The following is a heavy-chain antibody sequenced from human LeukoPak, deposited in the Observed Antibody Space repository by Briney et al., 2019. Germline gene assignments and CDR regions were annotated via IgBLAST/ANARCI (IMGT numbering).Heavy chain of an antibody. Sequence: PSETLSLTCTVSGGSVSSGSYYWIWIRQPPGKGLEWIGYIYYSGSTNYNPSLKSRVIISVDTSKNQFSLKLSSVTAADTAVYYCARASGGYSSGWYLDYWGQGTLVTVSS. CDR1: GGSVSSGSYY. CDR3: ARASGGYSSGWYLDY. V-gene: IGHV4-61*01. CDR2: IYYSGST. J-gene: IGHJ4*02. D-gene: IGHD6-19*01.